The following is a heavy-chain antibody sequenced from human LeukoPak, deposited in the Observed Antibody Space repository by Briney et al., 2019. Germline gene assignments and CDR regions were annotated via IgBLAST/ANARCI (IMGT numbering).Heavy chain of an antibody. CDR3: ARGSNYYGSGSYNDAFDI. D-gene: IGHD3-10*01. CDR1: GGSISSSSYY. Sequence: PSETLSLTCTVSGGSISSSSYYWGWIRQPPGKGLEWIGSIYYSGSTYYNPSLKSRVTISVDTSKNQFSLKLSSVTAADTAVYYCARGSNYYGSGSYNDAFDIWGQGTMVTVSS. V-gene: IGHV4-39*07. J-gene: IGHJ3*02. CDR2: IYYSGST.